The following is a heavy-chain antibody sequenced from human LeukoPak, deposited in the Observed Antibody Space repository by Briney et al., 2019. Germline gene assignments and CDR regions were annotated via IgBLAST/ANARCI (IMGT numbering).Heavy chain of an antibody. D-gene: IGHD3-9*01. CDR2: IISSTSYI. Sequence: GGSLRLSCAASGFTFSNYNMHWVRQAPGKGLEWVSSIISSTSYIYYADSVKGRLTVSRDNAKNSLYLQMNSLRAEDTAVYYCAKDGGEYYDILTGYYPRLYYMDVWGKGTTVTISS. CDR3: AKDGGEYYDILTGYYPRLYYMDV. J-gene: IGHJ6*03. V-gene: IGHV3-21*01. CDR1: GFTFSNYN.